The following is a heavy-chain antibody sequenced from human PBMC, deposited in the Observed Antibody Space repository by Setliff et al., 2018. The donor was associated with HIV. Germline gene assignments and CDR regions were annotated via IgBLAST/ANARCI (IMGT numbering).Heavy chain of an antibody. CDR2: ISTRGGA. V-gene: IGHV4-4*09. Sequence: SETLSLTCTVSAGSISSYYWTWIRQPPGKGLEWIGYISTRGGATYNPSLKSRVTISVDTSKNQFSLKLSSVTAADTAVYYCARAFPMTTVVTQSGYGAFDIWGQGTMVTVSS. D-gene: IGHD4-17*01. CDR1: AGSISSYY. CDR3: ARAFPMTTVVTQSGYGAFDI. J-gene: IGHJ3*02.